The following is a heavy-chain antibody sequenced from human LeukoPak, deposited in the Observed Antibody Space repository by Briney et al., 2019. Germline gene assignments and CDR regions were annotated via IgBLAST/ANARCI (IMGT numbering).Heavy chain of an antibody. CDR2: ISKGGTYI. CDR3: AREEDSTTIRSSYGMDV. J-gene: IGHJ6*02. CDR1: GFTFSPYT. D-gene: IGHD2/OR15-2a*01. V-gene: IGHV3-21*01. Sequence: PGGSLRLSCAGSGFTFSPYTMNWVRQAPGKGLEWVSCISKGGTYIYYADSVRGRSTISRDNAKNSLYLQMNSLRAEDTAVYYCAREEDSTTIRSSYGMDVWGQGTTVTVSS.